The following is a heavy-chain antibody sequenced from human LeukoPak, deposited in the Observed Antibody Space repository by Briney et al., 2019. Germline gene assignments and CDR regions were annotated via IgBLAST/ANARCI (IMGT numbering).Heavy chain of an antibody. CDR1: GGSISSYY. CDR3: ARDYYGSGSYYLDY. V-gene: IGHV4-4*07. J-gene: IGHJ4*02. CDR2: IYTSGST. Sequence: PSETLSLTCTVSGGSISSYYWSWIRQPAGKGLEWIGRIYTSGSTNYNPSLKSRVTMSVATSKNQFSLKLSSVTAADTAVYYCARDYYGSGSYYLDYWGQGTLVTVSS. D-gene: IGHD3-10*01.